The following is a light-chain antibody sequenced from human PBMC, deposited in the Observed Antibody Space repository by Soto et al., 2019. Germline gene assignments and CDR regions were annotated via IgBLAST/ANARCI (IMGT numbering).Light chain of an antibody. Sequence: EIVLTQSPGTLSLSPGERATLSCRASQSVSSSYLAWYQQKPGQAPRLLIYGASSRPTGIPDRFSGSGSGTDFTLTISSLEPEDFAVYYCQQRTNWPPITFGQGTRLEI. V-gene: IGKV3D-20*02. CDR3: QQRTNWPPIT. CDR1: QSVSSSY. CDR2: GAS. J-gene: IGKJ5*01.